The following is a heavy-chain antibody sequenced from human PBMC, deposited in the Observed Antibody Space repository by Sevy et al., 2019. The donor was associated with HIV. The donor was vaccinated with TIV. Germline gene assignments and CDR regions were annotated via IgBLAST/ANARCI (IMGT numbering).Heavy chain of an antibody. Sequence: GESLKISCAASGFTFSTYWMSWVRQAPGKGLEWVATMNQDGSEKYYVDSVKGRFTISRDNAQNSLYLQMNSLRAEDTVVYYCVREGVGGFSYSLDCWGQGTLVTVSS. CDR1: GFTFSTYW. V-gene: IGHV3-7*01. J-gene: IGHJ4*02. CDR2: MNQDGSEK. D-gene: IGHD5-18*01. CDR3: VREGVGGFSYSLDC.